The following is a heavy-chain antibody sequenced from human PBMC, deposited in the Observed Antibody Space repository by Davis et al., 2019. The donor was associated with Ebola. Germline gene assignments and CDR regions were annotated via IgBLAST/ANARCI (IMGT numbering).Heavy chain of an antibody. CDR2: IKSKTDGGTT. CDR3: TTLSTMTTMYFDL. Sequence: GESLKISCAASGFTFSNAWMSWVRQAPGKGLEWVDRIKSKTDGGTTDYAAPVKGRFTISRDDSKNTLYLQMNSLKTEDTAVYYCTTLSTMTTMYFDLWGRGTLVTVSS. D-gene: IGHD4-17*01. J-gene: IGHJ2*01. CDR1: GFTFSNAW. V-gene: IGHV3-15*01.